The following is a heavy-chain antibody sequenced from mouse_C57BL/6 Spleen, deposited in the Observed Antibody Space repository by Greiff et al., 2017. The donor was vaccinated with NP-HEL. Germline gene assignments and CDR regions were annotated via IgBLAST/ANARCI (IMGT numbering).Heavy chain of an antibody. CDR2: ISSGSSTI. CDR1: GFTFSDYG. V-gene: IGHV5-17*01. Sequence: EVQVVESGGGLVKPGGSLKLSCAASGFTFSDYGMHWVRQAPEKGLEWVAYISSGSSTIYYADTVKGRFTISRDNAKNTLFLQMTSLRSEDTAMYYCARWPGFAYWGQGTLVTVSA. CDR3: ARWPGFAY. J-gene: IGHJ3*01.